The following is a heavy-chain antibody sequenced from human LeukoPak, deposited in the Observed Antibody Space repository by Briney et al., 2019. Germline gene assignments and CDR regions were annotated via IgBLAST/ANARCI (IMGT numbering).Heavy chain of an antibody. V-gene: IGHV1-2*02. CDR2: INPNSGGT. CDR1: GYTFTGYY. J-gene: IGHJ4*02. D-gene: IGHD3-3*01. CDR3: ARSTSPYYDFWSGFDY. Sequence: ASVKVSCKASGYTFTGYYMHWVRQAPGQGLEWMGWINPNSGGTNYVQKFQGRVTMTRDTSISTAYMELSRLRSDDTAVYYCARSTSPYYDFWSGFDYWGQGTLVTVSS.